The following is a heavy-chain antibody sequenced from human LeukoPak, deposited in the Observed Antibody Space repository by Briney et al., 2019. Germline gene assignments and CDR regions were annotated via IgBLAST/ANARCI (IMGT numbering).Heavy chain of an antibody. CDR2: ISGSGGST. D-gene: IGHD6-19*01. CDR1: GFTFSSYA. Sequence: GGSLRLSCAASGFTFSSYAMSWVRQAPGKGLEWVSAISGSGGSTYYADSVKGRFTISRDNAKNSLYLQMNSLRAEDTAVYYCARDYGISGWGMSGYYYYYMDVWGKGTTVTVSS. J-gene: IGHJ6*03. V-gene: IGHV3-23*01. CDR3: ARDYGISGWGMSGYYYYYMDV.